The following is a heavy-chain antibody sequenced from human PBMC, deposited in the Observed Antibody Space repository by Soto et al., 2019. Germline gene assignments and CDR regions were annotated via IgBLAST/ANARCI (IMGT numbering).Heavy chain of an antibody. Sequence: HSGTLYITCAVSGYSISIGEYCGWIRQPPEKGLEWIGSIYSSGSTLYNPSLKSRVIISVDKSMNQFSLKLSSVTAADTAVYYCERDSLALFDSWGQGTLVTVSS. V-gene: IGHV4-38-2*02. J-gene: IGHJ4*02. CDR2: IYSSGST. CDR1: GYSISIGEY. D-gene: IGHD5-12*01. CDR3: ERDSLALFDS.